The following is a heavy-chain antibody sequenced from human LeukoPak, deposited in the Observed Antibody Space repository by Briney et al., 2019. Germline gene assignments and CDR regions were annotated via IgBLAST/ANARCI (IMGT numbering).Heavy chain of an antibody. CDR1: GFTFSSYA. J-gene: IGHJ6*02. Sequence: GGSLRLSCAASGFTFSSYAMHWVRQAPGKGLEWVAVISYDGSNKYYADSVKGRFTISRDNSKNTLYLQMNSLRAEDTAVYFCARGRGITYYGMDVWGQGTTVTVSS. V-gene: IGHV3-30*04. D-gene: IGHD3-10*01. CDR2: ISYDGSNK. CDR3: ARGRGITYYGMDV.